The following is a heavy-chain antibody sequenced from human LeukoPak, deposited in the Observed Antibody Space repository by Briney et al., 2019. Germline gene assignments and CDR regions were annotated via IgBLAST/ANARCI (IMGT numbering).Heavy chain of an antibody. Sequence: GGSLRLSCAAPGFIFSSYAMSWVRQAPGKGLEWVSYGGSGGSTYYADSVKGRFTVSRDNSKSTLYLQMNSLTAEDTAVYYCAKMRGQYYHSYYMDAWGKGTTATVSS. CDR1: GFIFSSYA. J-gene: IGHJ6*03. CDR3: AKMRGQYYHSYYMDA. CDR2: GGSGGST. V-gene: IGHV3-23*01.